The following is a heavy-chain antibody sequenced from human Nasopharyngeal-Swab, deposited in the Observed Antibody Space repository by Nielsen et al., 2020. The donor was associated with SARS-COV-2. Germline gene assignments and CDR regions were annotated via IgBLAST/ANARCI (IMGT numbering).Heavy chain of an antibody. CDR2: IHYSENT. J-gene: IGHJ4*02. Sequence: PGKGLEWIGNIHYSENTNYNPSLKSRVTMSVDTSTDQFSLKLSSVTAADTAVYYCARERGGPRDDSSGYLYYFDYWGQGTLVTVSS. CDR3: ARERGGPRDDSSGYLYYFDY. D-gene: IGHD3-22*01. V-gene: IGHV4-59*12.